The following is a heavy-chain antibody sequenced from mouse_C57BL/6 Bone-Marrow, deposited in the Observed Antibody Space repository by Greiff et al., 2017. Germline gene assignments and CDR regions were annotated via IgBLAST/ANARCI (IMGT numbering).Heavy chain of an antibody. V-gene: IGHV7-3*01. Sequence: EVQRVESGGGLVQPGGSLSLSCAASGFTFTDYYMSWVRQPPGKALEWLGFIRNKANGYTTEYSASVKGRFTISRDNSQSILYLQMNALRAEDSATYYCARFYYYGSSYVAWFAYWGQGTLVTVSA. D-gene: IGHD1-1*01. CDR1: GFTFTDYY. CDR3: ARFYYYGSSYVAWFAY. J-gene: IGHJ3*01. CDR2: IRNKANGYTT.